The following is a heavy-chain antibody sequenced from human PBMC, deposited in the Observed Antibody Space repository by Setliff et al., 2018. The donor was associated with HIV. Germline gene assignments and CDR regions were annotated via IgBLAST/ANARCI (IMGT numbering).Heavy chain of an antibody. CDR1: GHTFTNYD. J-gene: IGHJ6*02. CDR2: MNPNSGVS. CDR3: ARGKGVGGVIITGGLDV. Sequence: ASVKVSCKPSGHTFTNYDIHWMRRATGQGLEWMGWMNPNSGVSGYALKFHDRVTMTRDTSKTTAYMELSSLASEDTAVYYCARGKGVGGVIITGGLDVWGQGTTVTVSS. V-gene: IGHV1-8*01. D-gene: IGHD3-10*01.